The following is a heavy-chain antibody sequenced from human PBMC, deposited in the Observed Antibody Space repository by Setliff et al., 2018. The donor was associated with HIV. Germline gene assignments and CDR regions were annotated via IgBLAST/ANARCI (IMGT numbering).Heavy chain of an antibody. J-gene: IGHJ4*02. V-gene: IGHV4-39*07. Sequence: SETLSPTCTVSGGSISSSSYYWGWIRQPPGKGLEWIGSIYYSGSTYYNPSLKSRVTISVDTSKNQFSLKLSSVTAADTAVYYCARGQWELPLDYWGQGTLVTVSS. D-gene: IGHD1-26*01. CDR3: ARGQWELPLDY. CDR1: GGSISSSSYY. CDR2: IYYSGST.